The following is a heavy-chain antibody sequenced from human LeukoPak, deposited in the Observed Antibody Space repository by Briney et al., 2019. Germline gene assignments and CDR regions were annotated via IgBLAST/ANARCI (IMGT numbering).Heavy chain of an antibody. Sequence: SGPTLVKPTQTLTLTCTFSGFSLSTSGVGVGWIRQPPGKALEWLALIYWDDDKRYSPSLKSRLTITKDTSKNQVVLTMTNMDPVDTATYYCAHRHRSRDGYNYWYFDYWGQGTLVTVSS. CDR3: AHRHRSRDGYNYWYFDY. V-gene: IGHV2-5*02. CDR1: GFSLSTSGVG. D-gene: IGHD5-24*01. J-gene: IGHJ4*02. CDR2: IYWDDDK.